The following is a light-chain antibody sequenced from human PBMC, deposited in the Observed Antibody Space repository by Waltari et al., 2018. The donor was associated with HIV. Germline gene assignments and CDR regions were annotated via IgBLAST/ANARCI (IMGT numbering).Light chain of an antibody. Sequence: IQMTQSPSTLSASVGDRVTITCRASQGISSFLAWYQQKPGKAPNLLIYEASSLESGVPSRFSGSGSGTEFTLTISSLQPDDFATYYCQHYRDYPWTFGRGTKVEVK. CDR2: EAS. J-gene: IGKJ1*01. CDR1: QGISSF. V-gene: IGKV1-5*03. CDR3: QHYRDYPWT.